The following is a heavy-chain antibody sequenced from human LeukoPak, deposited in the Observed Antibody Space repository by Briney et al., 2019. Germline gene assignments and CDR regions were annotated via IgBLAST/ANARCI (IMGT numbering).Heavy chain of an antibody. CDR2: INWNGGST. CDR1: GFTFDDYG. CDR3: ARDPKFNTAPYYMDV. V-gene: IGHV3-20*04. J-gene: IGHJ6*03. D-gene: IGHD5-18*01. Sequence: GGSLRLSCAASGFTFDDYGMSWVRQAPGKGLEWVSGINWNGGSTGYADSVKGRFTISRDDAKNSLYLQMNSLRAEDTALYYCARDPKFNTAPYYMDVWGKGTTVTVSS.